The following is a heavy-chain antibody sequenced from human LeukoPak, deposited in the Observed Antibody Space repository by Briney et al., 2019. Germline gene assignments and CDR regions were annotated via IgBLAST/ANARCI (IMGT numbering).Heavy chain of an antibody. CDR2: ITGVDGST. Sequence: PGGSLRLSCATSGFTFGSYAMTWVRQAPGEGLGWVSSITGVDGSTYYADSVKGRFTISRDNSKSTLYLQMNTLRGEDTAAYYCAKDAVRGSGRINWFDSWGQGTLVTVSS. CDR3: AKDAVRGSGRINWFDS. D-gene: IGHD3-10*01. J-gene: IGHJ5*01. V-gene: IGHV3-23*01. CDR1: GFTFGSYA.